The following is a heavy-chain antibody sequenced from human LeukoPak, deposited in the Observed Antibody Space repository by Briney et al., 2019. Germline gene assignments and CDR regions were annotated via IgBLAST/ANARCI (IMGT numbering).Heavy chain of an antibody. Sequence: SETLSLTCTVSGGSISSYYWSWIPQPPGKGLEWFGYIYYSGSTNYNPSLKCRVTISVDTSKNQFSLKLSSVTAADTAVYYCARHLKWGGGLDYWGQGTLVTVSS. V-gene: IGHV4-59*08. CDR3: ARHLKWGGGLDY. D-gene: IGHD3-3*01. CDR2: IYYSGST. J-gene: IGHJ4*02. CDR1: GGSISSYY.